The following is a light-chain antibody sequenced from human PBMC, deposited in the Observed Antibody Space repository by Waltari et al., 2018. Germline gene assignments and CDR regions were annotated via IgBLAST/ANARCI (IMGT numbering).Light chain of an antibody. CDR3: QHYVRLPVA. CDR1: QSVGRT. Sequence: EIVLTQSPGTLSWSPGERATLSCRASQSVGRTLAWYQQKPGQAPRLLIYGASNRATGTPDRFSGSGSGTDFSLTISRLDPADFAVYYCQHYVRLPVAFGQGTTVEIK. J-gene: IGKJ1*01. V-gene: IGKV3-20*01. CDR2: GAS.